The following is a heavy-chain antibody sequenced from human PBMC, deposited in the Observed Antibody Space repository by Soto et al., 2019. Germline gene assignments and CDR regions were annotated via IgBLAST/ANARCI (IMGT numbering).Heavy chain of an antibody. CDR2: TYYRSTRWYN. CDR1: GDSVSSNSAA. CDR3: AGTTSRQWYYMGV. Sequence: PSQTLSLTCAISGDSVSSNSAAWNWIRQSPSRGLEWLGRTYYRSTRWYNDCAVSVKSRITVNQDTSTNQLSLHLNSVTHEDTAVYYCAGTTSRQWYYMGVWDKGTTVTVSS. V-gene: IGHV6-1*01. D-gene: IGHD1-7*01. J-gene: IGHJ6*03.